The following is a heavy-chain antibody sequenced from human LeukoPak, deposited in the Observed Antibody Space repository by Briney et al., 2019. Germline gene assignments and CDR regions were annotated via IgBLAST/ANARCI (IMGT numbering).Heavy chain of an antibody. Sequence: PGGSLRLSCAASEISFSSSWMHWVRQGPGKGLVWVSRVNSDGTRTNYADSVKGRFAISRDNAKNSLYLQMNSLRAEDTALYYCRRYSYGGFDYWGQGTLVTVSS. V-gene: IGHV3-74*01. D-gene: IGHD5-18*01. CDR1: EISFSSSW. CDR3: RRYSYGGFDY. J-gene: IGHJ4*02. CDR2: VNSDGTRT.